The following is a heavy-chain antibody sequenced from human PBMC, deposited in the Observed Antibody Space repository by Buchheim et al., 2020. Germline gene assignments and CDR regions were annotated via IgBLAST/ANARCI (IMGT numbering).Heavy chain of an antibody. D-gene: IGHD4-17*01. CDR2: ISYDGSNK. Sequence: QVQLVESGGGVVQPGRSLRLSCAASGFTFSSYGMHWVRQAPGKGLEWVAVISYDGSNKYYADSVKGRFTISRDNSKNTLYLQMNSLRAEDTAVYYCAKERPSYGDYYYGMDVWGQGTT. V-gene: IGHV3-30*18. CDR3: AKERPSYGDYYYGMDV. J-gene: IGHJ6*02. CDR1: GFTFSSYG.